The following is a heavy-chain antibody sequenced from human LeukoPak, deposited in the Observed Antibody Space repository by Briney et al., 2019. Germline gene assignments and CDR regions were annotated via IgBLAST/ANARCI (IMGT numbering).Heavy chain of an antibody. V-gene: IGHV3-48*04. D-gene: IGHD3-3*01. Sequence: GGSLRLSCAASGFTFSDYSMNWVRQAPGKGLEWVSYISFSVNTKYYGDSVKGRFTISRDNAKNSLYLQMNSLRVEDTAVYYCASTDFWSGWDYWGQGILVTVSS. CDR3: ASTDFWSGWDY. CDR2: ISFSVNTK. CDR1: GFTFSDYS. J-gene: IGHJ4*02.